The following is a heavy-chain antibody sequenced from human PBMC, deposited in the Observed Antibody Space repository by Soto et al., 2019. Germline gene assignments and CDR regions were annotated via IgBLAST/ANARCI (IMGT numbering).Heavy chain of an antibody. J-gene: IGHJ4*02. CDR3: VRNTSTYFDS. Sequence: TLSLTCAVSGYSISNGDYWGWIRQAPGKGLEWIGSVYYSGSTHYEPSLRGRIAISVDTLKNQFSLRLPSVIAADTAMYFCVRNTSTYFDSWGQGIPVTVSS. CDR2: VYYSGST. V-gene: IGHV4-38-2*01. CDR1: GYSISNGDY.